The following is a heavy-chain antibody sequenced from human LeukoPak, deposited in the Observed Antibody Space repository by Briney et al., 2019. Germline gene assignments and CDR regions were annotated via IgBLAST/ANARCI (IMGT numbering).Heavy chain of an antibody. Sequence: GGSLRLSCVGSGFTFGSYWMSWVRQAPGKGLEWVANIKHDGSDHYYADSVAGRFTISRDNAKNSLYLEMSSLRAEDAAVYFCVRHPGSYNVLTGYSYYFDYRGQGTLVTVSS. CDR3: VRHPGSYNVLTGYSYYFDY. CDR1: GFTFGSYW. J-gene: IGHJ4*02. V-gene: IGHV3-7*01. D-gene: IGHD3-9*01. CDR2: IKHDGSDH.